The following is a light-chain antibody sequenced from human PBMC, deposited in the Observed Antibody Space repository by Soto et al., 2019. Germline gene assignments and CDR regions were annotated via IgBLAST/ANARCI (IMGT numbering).Light chain of an antibody. J-gene: IGLJ3*02. V-gene: IGLV2-14*01. CDR3: SSYTSSSTQV. CDR2: EVS. Sequence: QSALTQPASVSGSPGQSITISCTGTSSDVGGYNYVSWYQQYPGKVPKLMIYEVSNRPSGVSNRFSGSKSGNTASLTISGLQAEDEAEYYCSSYTSSSTQVFGGGTKLTVL. CDR1: SSDVGGYNY.